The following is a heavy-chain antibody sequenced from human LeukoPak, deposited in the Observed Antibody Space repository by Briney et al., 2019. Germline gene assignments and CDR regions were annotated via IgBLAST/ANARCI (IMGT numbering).Heavy chain of an antibody. CDR1: GGSFSGYH. CDR2: IDHSGST. D-gene: IGHD6-19*01. Sequence: PSETLSLTCAVYGGSFSGYHWNWIRQPPGKGLEWIGEIDHSGSTNYNPSLKSRVTISVDTSKNQFSLNLSSVTAAGTAVYFCARGVRIAVAAPHLNYWGQGTLVTVSS. J-gene: IGHJ4*02. CDR3: ARGVRIAVAAPHLNY. V-gene: IGHV4-34*01.